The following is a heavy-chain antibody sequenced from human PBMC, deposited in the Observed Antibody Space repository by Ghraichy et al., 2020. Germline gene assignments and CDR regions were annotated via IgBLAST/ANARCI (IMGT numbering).Heavy chain of an antibody. CDR3: ARLLNGYGFDY. CDR2: FYYSGST. D-gene: IGHD2-15*01. CDR1: GGSFSSTSYF. V-gene: IGHV4-39*01. J-gene: IGHJ4*02. Sequence: ETLSLTCTVSGGSFSSTSYFWGWIRQAPGKGLEWIGYFYYSGSTYYNPSLKSRVTISVDTSKNQFSLILSPVTAADTAVYYCARLLNGYGFDYWGQGILVTVSS.